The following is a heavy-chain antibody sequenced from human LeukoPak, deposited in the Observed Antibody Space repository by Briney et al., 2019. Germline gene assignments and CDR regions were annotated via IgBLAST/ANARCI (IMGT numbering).Heavy chain of an antibody. CDR3: ARDVEMGHYYDSSGYYQNWFDP. J-gene: IGHJ5*02. V-gene: IGHV1-2*02. CDR1: GYTFTGYD. CDR2: INPNSGGT. Sequence: ASVKLSCKASGYTFTGYDMHWGRQAAGQRLGWMGWINPNSGGTKYAQKFQGRVTMTRDASISTAYMELSRLRSDDTAVYYCARDVEMGHYYDSSGYYQNWFDPWGQGTLVTVSS. D-gene: IGHD3-22*01.